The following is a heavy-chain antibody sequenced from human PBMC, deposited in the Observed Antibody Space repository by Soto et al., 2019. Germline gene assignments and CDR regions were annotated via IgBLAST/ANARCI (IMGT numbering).Heavy chain of an antibody. D-gene: IGHD3-16*02. CDR1: GGSFSGYY. CDR2: INHSGST. CDR3: ARWELSKFDY. V-gene: IGHV4-34*01. Sequence: QVQLQQWGAGLLKPSETLSLTCAVYGGSFSGYYWSWIRQPQGKGLEWIGEINHSGSTNYNPSLKSGVTTSVDTSKNQFSLKLSSVTAADTAVYYCARWELSKFDYWGQGTLVTVSS. J-gene: IGHJ4*02.